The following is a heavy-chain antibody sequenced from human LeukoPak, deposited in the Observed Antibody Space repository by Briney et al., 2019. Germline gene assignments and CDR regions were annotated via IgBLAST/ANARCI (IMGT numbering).Heavy chain of an antibody. CDR1: GFTFNTYW. V-gene: IGHV3-7*01. CDR3: VRLGCSSASCYLPYQYYYMDV. D-gene: IGHD2-2*01. Sequence: GGSLRLSCAASGFTFNTYWMSWVRQAPGKGLEWVANTKQGGSEKYYVGSVKGRFTISSDNAKSSLYLQVNSLRAEDTAVYYCVRLGCSSASCYLPYQYYYMDVWGKGTTVTVSS. J-gene: IGHJ6*03. CDR2: TKQGGSEK.